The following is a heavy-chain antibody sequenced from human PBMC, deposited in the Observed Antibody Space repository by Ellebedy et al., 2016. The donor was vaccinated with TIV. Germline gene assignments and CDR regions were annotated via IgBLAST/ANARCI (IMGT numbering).Heavy chain of an antibody. CDR1: GFSFSSYD. J-gene: IGHJ4*02. V-gene: IGHV3-23*01. CDR2: ISGGGGRM. Sequence: GESLKISXAASGFSFSSYDMSWVRQAPGKGLEWVSTISGGGGRMYYADSVKGRFTISRDNSINTLYVQMNTLRAEDTAIYYCAMYGGYFPDYWGQGTRVTVSS. D-gene: IGHD5-12*01. CDR3: AMYGGYFPDY.